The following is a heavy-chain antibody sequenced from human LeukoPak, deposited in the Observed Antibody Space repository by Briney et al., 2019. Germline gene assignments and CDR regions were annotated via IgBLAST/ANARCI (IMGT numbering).Heavy chain of an antibody. V-gene: IGHV3-30*03. CDR2: VSYDGSNK. CDR3: ARGFTRGAFDI. CDR1: GFTFSSYG. Sequence: GGSLRLSCAASGFTFSSYGMHWVRQAPGKGLEWVAVVSYDGSNKYYADSVKGRFTISRDNSKNTLYLQMNSLRAEDTAVYYCARGFTRGAFDIWGQGTMVTVSS. D-gene: IGHD2-2*01. J-gene: IGHJ3*02.